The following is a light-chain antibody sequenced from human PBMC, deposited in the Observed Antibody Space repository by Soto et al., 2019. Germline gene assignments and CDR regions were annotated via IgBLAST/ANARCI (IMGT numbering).Light chain of an antibody. V-gene: IGKV3-15*01. CDR2: DAS. CDR1: QSVNSD. J-gene: IGKJ2*01. CDR3: QQYSQWPLYT. Sequence: EKMMTQAPAAVPATPGERVTVSCSASQSVNSDLAWYQQTPGQAPRPLIYDASTRAAGVPARFSGSGSGPEFTLTISSLQSEDFALYSCQQYSQWPLYTFGQGTKVDIK.